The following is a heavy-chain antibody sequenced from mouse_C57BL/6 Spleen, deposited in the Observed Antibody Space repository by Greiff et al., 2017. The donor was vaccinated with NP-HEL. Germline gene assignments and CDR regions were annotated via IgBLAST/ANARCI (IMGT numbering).Heavy chain of an antibody. Sequence: QVHVKQPGAELVKPGASVKLSCKASGYTFTSYWMQWVKQRPGQGLEWIGEIDPSDSYTNYNQKFKGKATLTVDTSSSTAYMQLSSLTSEDSAVYYFARRPGYYAMDYWGQGTSVTVSS. V-gene: IGHV1-50*01. D-gene: IGHD4-1*01. CDR3: ARRPGYYAMDY. CDR2: IDPSDSYT. J-gene: IGHJ4*01. CDR1: GYTFTSYW.